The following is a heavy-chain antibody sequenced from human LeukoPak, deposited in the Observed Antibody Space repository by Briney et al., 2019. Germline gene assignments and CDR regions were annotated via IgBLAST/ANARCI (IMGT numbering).Heavy chain of an antibody. Sequence: QPGGSLRLSCTMFGLTFNNYGVHWVRQAPGKGLEWVVGISDDGSHKYYGDSVKGRLTISRDNSRSMVYLQVNSLRAEDTAVYYCAKGRPHNSDSVEFDYWGQGTLVTVSS. D-gene: IGHD5/OR15-5a*01. CDR2: ISDDGSHK. J-gene: IGHJ4*02. V-gene: IGHV3-30*18. CDR3: AKGRPHNSDSVEFDY. CDR1: GLTFNNYG.